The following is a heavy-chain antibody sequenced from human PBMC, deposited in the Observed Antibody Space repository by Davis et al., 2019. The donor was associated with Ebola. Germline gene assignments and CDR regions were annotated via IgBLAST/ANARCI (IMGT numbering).Heavy chain of an antibody. CDR3: ARGYGSWYFDL. CDR2: IIPILGIA. J-gene: IGHJ2*01. V-gene: IGHV1-69*02. D-gene: IGHD5-18*01. CDR1: GGTFSSYT. Sequence: AASVKVSCKASGGTFSSYTISWVRQAPGQGLEWMGRIIPILGIANYAQKFQGRVTITADKSTSTAYMELSSLRSEDTAVYYCARGYGSWYFDLWGRGTLVTVSS.